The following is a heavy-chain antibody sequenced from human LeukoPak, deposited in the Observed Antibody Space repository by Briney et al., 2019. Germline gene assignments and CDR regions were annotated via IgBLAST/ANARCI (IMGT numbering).Heavy chain of an antibody. Sequence: GGSLRLSCAASGFTFSCYAMHWVRQASGKGLEWVGRIRSKAKSYATAYAASVDGRFTISRDDSKNTAYLQMNSLKTEDTAVYYCTRPLGQHYDSSGYYEWGDAFDIWGQGTMVTVSS. D-gene: IGHD3-22*01. CDR2: IRSKAKSYAT. V-gene: IGHV3-73*01. CDR1: GFTFSCYA. CDR3: TRPLGQHYDSSGYYEWGDAFDI. J-gene: IGHJ3*02.